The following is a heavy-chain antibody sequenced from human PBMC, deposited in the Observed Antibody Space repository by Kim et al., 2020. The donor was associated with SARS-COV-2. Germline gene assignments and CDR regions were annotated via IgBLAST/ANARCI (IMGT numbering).Heavy chain of an antibody. CDR2: TRNKANSYTT. Sequence: GGSLRLSCAASGFTFSDHYMDWVRQAPGKGLEWVGRTRNKANSYTTEYAASVKGRFTISRDDSKNSLYLQMNSLKTEDTAVYYCARVPLGYCSSTSCDWGQGTLVTVSS. CDR1: GFTFSDHY. CDR3: ARVPLGYCSSTSCD. J-gene: IGHJ4*02. D-gene: IGHD2-2*01. V-gene: IGHV3-72*01.